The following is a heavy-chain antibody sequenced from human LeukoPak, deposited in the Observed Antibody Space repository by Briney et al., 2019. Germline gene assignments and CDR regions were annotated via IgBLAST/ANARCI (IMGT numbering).Heavy chain of an antibody. CDR3: ARDSAIAAAGGYFDY. Sequence: GGSLRLSCAASGFTFSSYAMHWVRQAPGKGLEWVAVISYDGSNKYYADSGKGRFTISRDNSKNTLYLQMNSLRAEDTAAYYCARDSAIAAAGGYFDYWGQGTLVTVSS. V-gene: IGHV3-30-3*01. CDR1: GFTFSSYA. CDR2: ISYDGSNK. D-gene: IGHD6-13*01. J-gene: IGHJ4*02.